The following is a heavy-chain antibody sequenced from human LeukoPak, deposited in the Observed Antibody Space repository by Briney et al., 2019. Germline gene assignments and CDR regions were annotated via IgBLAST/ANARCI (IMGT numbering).Heavy chain of an antibody. D-gene: IGHD3-22*01. J-gene: IGHJ3*01. V-gene: IGHV4-4*07. CDR3: ARDTGRYYDPKGPGNAFDV. CDR1: GGSISSYY. CDR2: IYTSGTT. Sequence: NSSETLSLTCTVSGGSISSYYWSWIRQPAGNGLEWIGRIYTSGTTNYSPSLKSRVSISVDRSKNRFSLELSSVTAADTAMYYCARDTGRYYDPKGPGNAFDVWGQGTLVTVSS.